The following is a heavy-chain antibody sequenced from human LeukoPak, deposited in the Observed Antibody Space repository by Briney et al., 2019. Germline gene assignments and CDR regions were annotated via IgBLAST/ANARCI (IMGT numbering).Heavy chain of an antibody. CDR1: GGSFSGYY. Sequence: PSETLSLTCAVYGGSFSGYYWSWIRQPPGKGLEWIGEINHSGSTNYNPSLKSRVTISVDTSKNQFSLKLSSVTAADTAVYYCARGLDFWSGYQRPKSYYYYYYMDVWGKGTTVTVSS. CDR3: ARGLDFWSGYQRPKSYYYYYYMDV. CDR2: INHSGST. V-gene: IGHV4-34*01. J-gene: IGHJ6*03. D-gene: IGHD3-3*01.